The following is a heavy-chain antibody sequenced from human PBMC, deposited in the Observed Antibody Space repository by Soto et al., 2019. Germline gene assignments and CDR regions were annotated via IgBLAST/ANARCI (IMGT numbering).Heavy chain of an antibody. CDR2: ISGNKMTP. CDR1: GFSFSEYG. V-gene: IGHV3-23*01. J-gene: IGHJ1*01. Sequence: EIQLLESGGGLAQPGGSLRLSCVASGFSFSEYGMSWVRQTPQKTLEWVASISGNKMTPFYPDSVKGSFFISRDNSDNTLHLQMNSLRDDDTAIYYCAKRRLYTIASLSDWWGQVLQVTVSS. CDR3: AKRRLYTIASLSDW. D-gene: IGHD2-2*02.